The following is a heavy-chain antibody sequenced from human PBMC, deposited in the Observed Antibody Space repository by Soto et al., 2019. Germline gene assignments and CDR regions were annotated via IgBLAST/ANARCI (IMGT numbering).Heavy chain of an antibody. CDR1: GYTFSNHG. J-gene: IGHJ6*02. CDR2: IWYDGSKK. CDR3: ARDPASSMDV. V-gene: IGHV3-33*01. D-gene: IGHD6-25*01. Sequence: HVQLVESGGGVVQPGRSLRLSCAASGYTFSNHGLHWVRQAPGKGLGWVAAIWYDGSKKCYADSVKGRFTISRDDSRKTLYLELNSLRADETAVYYCARDPASSMDVWGQGTTVIVSS.